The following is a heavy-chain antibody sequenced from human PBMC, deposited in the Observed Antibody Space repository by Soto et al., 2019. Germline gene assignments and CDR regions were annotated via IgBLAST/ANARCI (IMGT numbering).Heavy chain of an antibody. Sequence: EVQLVESGGGLVQPGGSLRLSGAASGFTFSSYAMHWVRQAPGKGLEYVSAISSNGGSTYYANSVKGRFTISRDNSKHTLYLQMGSLRAEDMAVYYCARGPGYYFDYWGQGTLVTVSS. CDR2: ISSNGGST. J-gene: IGHJ4*02. CDR3: ARGPGYYFDY. V-gene: IGHV3-64*01. CDR1: GFTFSSYA.